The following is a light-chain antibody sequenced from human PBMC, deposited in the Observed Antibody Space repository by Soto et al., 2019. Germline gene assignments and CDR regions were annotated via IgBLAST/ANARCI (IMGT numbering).Light chain of an antibody. CDR2: DAS. Sequence: EIVLTQSPATLSLSPGERATLSCRASPSVSSYLAWYQQKAGQAPRLLIYDASTRATGIPARFSGSGSGTDFTLTISSLEPEDFAVYYCQQRSNWPWTCGQGTKVEIK. CDR3: QQRSNWPWT. J-gene: IGKJ1*01. CDR1: PSVSSY. V-gene: IGKV3-11*01.